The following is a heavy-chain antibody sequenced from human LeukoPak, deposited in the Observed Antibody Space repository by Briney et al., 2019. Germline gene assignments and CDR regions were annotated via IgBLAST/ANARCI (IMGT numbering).Heavy chain of an antibody. CDR1: GFTFSSYA. Sequence: PGGSLRLSCAASGFTFSSYAMSWVRQAPGKGLEWVSAISGSGGNTYYADSVKGRFTISRDNSKNTLYLQMNSLRAEDTAVYYCAKRPPARPSSSYYFDYWGQGTLVTVSS. CDR2: ISGSGGNT. J-gene: IGHJ4*02. V-gene: IGHV3-23*01. CDR3: AKRPPARPSSSYYFDY. D-gene: IGHD6-6*01.